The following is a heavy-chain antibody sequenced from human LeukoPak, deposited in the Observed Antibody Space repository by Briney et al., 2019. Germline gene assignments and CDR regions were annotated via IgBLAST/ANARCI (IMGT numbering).Heavy chain of an antibody. CDR2: MNPNSGNT. CDR3: ARARPPITIFGVSPRFDP. Sequence: ASVTVSCTASGYTFTSYDINWVRQATGQGLEWMGWMNPNSGNTGYAQKFQGRVTITRNTSISTAYMELSSLRSEDTAVYYCARARPPITIFGVSPRFDPWGQGTLVTVSS. CDR1: GYTFTSYD. D-gene: IGHD3-3*01. J-gene: IGHJ5*02. V-gene: IGHV1-8*03.